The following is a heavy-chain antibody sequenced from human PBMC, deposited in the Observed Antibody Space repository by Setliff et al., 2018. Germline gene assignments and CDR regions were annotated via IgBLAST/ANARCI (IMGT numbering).Heavy chain of an antibody. CDR3: ARVDFTMIQGVLGL. J-gene: IGHJ1*01. CDR2: VYYSGYT. Sequence: TLSLTCNVSGGSVSSTSHYWGGIRQPPGKGMEWIGSVYYSGYTYYNPSLQSRVTISVDMSKNQFSMKLTSVTAADTAVYYCARVDFTMIQGVLGLWGQGTLVTSPQ. CDR1: GGSVSSTSHY. V-gene: IGHV4-39*07. D-gene: IGHD3-10*01.